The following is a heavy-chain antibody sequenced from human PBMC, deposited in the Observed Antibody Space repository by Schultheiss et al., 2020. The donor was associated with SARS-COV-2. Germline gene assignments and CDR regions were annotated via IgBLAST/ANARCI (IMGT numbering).Heavy chain of an antibody. J-gene: IGHJ4*02. CDR3: ARDKQLAFDY. Sequence: GGSLRLSCAASGFTFSSYAMHWVRQAPGKGLEWVAVIWYDGSNKYYADSVKGRFTISRDNAKNSLYLQMNSLRAEDTAVYYCARDKQLAFDYWGQGTLVTVSS. V-gene: IGHV3-30*07. CDR1: GFTFSSYA. D-gene: IGHD6-6*01. CDR2: IWYDGSNK.